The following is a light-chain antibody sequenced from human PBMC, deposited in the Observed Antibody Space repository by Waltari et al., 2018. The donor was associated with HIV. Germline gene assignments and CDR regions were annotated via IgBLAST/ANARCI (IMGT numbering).Light chain of an antibody. CDR3: STWDNSLSHWV. J-gene: IGLJ3*02. V-gene: IGLV1-47*01. Sequence: QSVVTQPPSASGTPGQNISISCSGDISNLGGNFVYWYQQRPGPAPRLLLYRNDQRPSGGPDRFSGSKSATSASLAISGLRSEDEADYHCSTWDNSLSHWVFGGGTKVTVL. CDR2: RND. CDR1: ISNLGGNF.